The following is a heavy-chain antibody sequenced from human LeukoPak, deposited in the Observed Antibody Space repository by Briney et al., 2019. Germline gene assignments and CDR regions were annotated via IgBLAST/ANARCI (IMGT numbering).Heavy chain of an antibody. CDR3: ARSSDGYSPFDH. V-gene: IGHV4-59*01. J-gene: IGHJ5*02. CDR1: GGSISEYY. Sequence: SETLSLTCTVSGGSISEYYWSWIRQPPGKGLEWIGYIYYSGSTNYGSTIYNASLNSLVTTSVDTSRNKFSLKVNSVTAADTAVYYCARSSDGYSPFDHWGQGTLVTVSS. CDR2: IYYSGST. D-gene: IGHD5-24*01.